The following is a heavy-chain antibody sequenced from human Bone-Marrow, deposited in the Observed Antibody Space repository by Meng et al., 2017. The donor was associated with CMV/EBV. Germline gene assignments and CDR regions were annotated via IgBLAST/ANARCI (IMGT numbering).Heavy chain of an antibody. D-gene: IGHD1-26*01. CDR1: GAPFSGY. J-gene: IGHJ4*02. CDR3: APGFRSWSGSYSS. Sequence: QVHLQQGGAGLVKPSETLSLTCGVYGAPFSGYWSWVRQPPGKGLEWIGEITHSGSTNYNVSLKRRVTISIDTSKNQFSLKLSSVTATDTAVYYCAPGFRSWSGSYSSWGQGTLVTVSS. V-gene: IGHV4-34*01. CDR2: ITHSGST.